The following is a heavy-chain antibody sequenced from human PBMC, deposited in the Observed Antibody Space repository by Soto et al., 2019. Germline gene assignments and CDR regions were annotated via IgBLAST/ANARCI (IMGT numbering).Heavy chain of an antibody. J-gene: IGHJ1*01. CDR2: ISAYNGNT. Sequence: QVQLVQSGAEVKQPGASVKVSCKASGYTFTSYGISWVRQAPGQGLEWMGWISAYNGNTNYVQKLQGRVTMSTDTFTKKANMEMRSLRSDVTAVYYCTSDGYTYSDYTYFRHWVQGTLVTV. V-gene: IGHV1-18*01. D-gene: IGHD4-17*01. CDR3: TSDGYTYSDYTYFRH. CDR1: GYTFTSYG.